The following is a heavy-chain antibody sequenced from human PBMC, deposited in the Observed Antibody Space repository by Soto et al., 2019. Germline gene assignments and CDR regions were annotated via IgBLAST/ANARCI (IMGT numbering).Heavy chain of an antibody. CDR2: INAGNGNT. CDR1: GYTFTSYA. Sequence: ASVQVSCKASGYTFTSYAMHWVRQAPGQRLEWMGWINAGNGNTKYSQKFQGIVTITRDTSASTAYMELSSLRSEDTAVYYCARPYYDFWSGYSDATVHDAFDIWGQGTMVTVSS. D-gene: IGHD3-3*01. CDR3: ARPYYDFWSGYSDATVHDAFDI. J-gene: IGHJ3*02. V-gene: IGHV1-3*01.